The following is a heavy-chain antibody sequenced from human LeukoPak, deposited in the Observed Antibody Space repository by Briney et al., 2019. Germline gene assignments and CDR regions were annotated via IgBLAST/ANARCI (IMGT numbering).Heavy chain of an antibody. CDR1: GYTFTGYY. D-gene: IGHD6-6*01. CDR3: ARDRNSGSSLDI. V-gene: IGHV1-2*02. Sequence: GASVTVSCKASGYTFTGYYINWVRQAPGQGLEWMGWIYPYSGDTNYAQNFQVRVTMTRYTSISTAYMELSSLKSDDTAVYYCARDRNSGSSLDIWGQGTMLTVSS. CDR2: IYPYSGDT. J-gene: IGHJ3*02.